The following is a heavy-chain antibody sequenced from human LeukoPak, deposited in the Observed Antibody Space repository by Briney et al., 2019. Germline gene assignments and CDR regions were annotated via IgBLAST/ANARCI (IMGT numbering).Heavy chain of an antibody. J-gene: IGHJ6*03. CDR2: IYYSGST. Sequence: PSETLSLTCSVSGGSISSSSYYWGWIRQPPGKGLEWIGTIYYSGSTYYNPSLESRVTMSVDTSENQFSLKLTSVTAADTAVYYCARVGSYGSGKYNYYYYYMDVWGKGTTVTVSS. CDR1: GGSISSSSYY. V-gene: IGHV4-39*07. D-gene: IGHD3-10*01. CDR3: ARVGSYGSGKYNYYYYYMDV.